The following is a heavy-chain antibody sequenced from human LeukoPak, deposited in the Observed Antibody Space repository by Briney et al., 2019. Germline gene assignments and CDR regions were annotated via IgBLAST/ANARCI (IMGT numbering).Heavy chain of an antibody. J-gene: IGHJ3*02. Sequence: GEPLKISCKGSGYSFTSYWIGWVRQMPGKGLEWMGIIYPGDSDTRYSPSFQGQVTISADKSISTAYLQWSSLKASDTAMYYCARRCGGDCRAYDAFDIWGQGTMVTVSS. CDR2: IYPGDSDT. CDR1: GYSFTSYW. D-gene: IGHD2-21*01. CDR3: ARRCGGDCRAYDAFDI. V-gene: IGHV5-51*01.